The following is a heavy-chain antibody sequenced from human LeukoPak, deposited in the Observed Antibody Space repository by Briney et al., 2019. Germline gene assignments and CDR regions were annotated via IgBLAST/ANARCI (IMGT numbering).Heavy chain of an antibody. D-gene: IGHD3-3*01. CDR3: ARLYYDFWSGLNYYYYMDV. CDR1: GYTFTNCG. Sequence: ASVKVSCKTSGYTFTNCGISWVRQAPGQGLEWMGWINPNSGGTNYAQKFQGRVTMTRDTSISTAYMELSRLRSDDTAVYYCARLYYDFWSGLNYYYYMDVWGKGTTVTVSS. J-gene: IGHJ6*03. V-gene: IGHV1-2*02. CDR2: INPNSGGT.